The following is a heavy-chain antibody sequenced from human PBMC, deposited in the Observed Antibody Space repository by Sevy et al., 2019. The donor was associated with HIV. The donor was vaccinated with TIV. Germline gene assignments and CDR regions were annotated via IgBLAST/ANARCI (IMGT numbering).Heavy chain of an antibody. CDR3: ARQFFVVVPAAPGYFDY. V-gene: IGHV3-21*01. CDR1: GFTFSSYS. CDR2: ISSSSSYI. J-gene: IGHJ4*02. D-gene: IGHD2-2*01. Sequence: GGSLRLSCADSGFTFSSYSMNWVRQAPGKGLEWVSSISSSSSYIYYADSVKGRFTISRDNAKNSLYLQMNSLRAEDTAVYYCARQFFVVVPAAPGYFDYWGQGTLVTVSS.